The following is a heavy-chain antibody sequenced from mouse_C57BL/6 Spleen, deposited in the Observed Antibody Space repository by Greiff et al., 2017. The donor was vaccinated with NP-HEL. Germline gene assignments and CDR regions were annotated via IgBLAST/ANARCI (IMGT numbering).Heavy chain of an antibody. CDR2: ISDGGSYT. CDR3: ARDSLIYYGSSSYFDY. J-gene: IGHJ2*01. D-gene: IGHD1-1*01. Sequence: EVQRVESGGGLVKPGGSLKLSCAASGFTFSSYAMSWVRQTPEKRLEWVATISDGGSYTYYPDNVKGRFTISRDNAKNNLYLQMSHLKSEDTAMYYCARDSLIYYGSSSYFDYWGQGTTLTVSS. V-gene: IGHV5-4*01. CDR1: GFTFSSYA.